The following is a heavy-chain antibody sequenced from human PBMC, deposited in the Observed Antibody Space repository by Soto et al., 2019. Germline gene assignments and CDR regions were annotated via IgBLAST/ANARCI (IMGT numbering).Heavy chain of an antibody. CDR1: GFTFRSFT. V-gene: IGHV3-21*01. D-gene: IGHD6-13*01. CDR2: ISSNSAYI. Sequence: EVQLVESGGGLVKPGGSLRLSCAASGFTFRSFTMNWVRQAPGKGLEWVSTISSNSAYIYYTDALRGRFTISRDNAKNALHLQMNSLRAEDTAVYYCTRDASRDSSARGCLDPWGKGTLVSVSS. J-gene: IGHJ5*02. CDR3: TRDASRDSSARGCLDP.